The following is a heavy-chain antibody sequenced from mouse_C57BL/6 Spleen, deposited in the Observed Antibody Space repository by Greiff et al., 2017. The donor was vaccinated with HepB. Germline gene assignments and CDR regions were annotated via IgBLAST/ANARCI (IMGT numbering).Heavy chain of an antibody. CDR2: IHPNSGST. D-gene: IGHD2-5*01. CDR3: ARSFYSKYVRYDMDY. J-gene: IGHJ4*01. CDR1: GYTFTSYW. Sequence: VQLQQSGAELVKPGASVKLSCKASGYTFTSYWMHWVKQRPGQGLEWIGMIHPNSGSTNYNEKFKSKATLTVDKSSSTAYMQLSSLTSEDSAVYYCARSFYSKYVRYDMDYWGQGTSVTVSS. V-gene: IGHV1-64*01.